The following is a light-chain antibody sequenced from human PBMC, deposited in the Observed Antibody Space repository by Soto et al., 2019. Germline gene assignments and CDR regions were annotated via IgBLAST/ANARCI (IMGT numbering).Light chain of an antibody. V-gene: IGKV3-20*01. CDR1: QSVPNSR. CDR2: DTS. J-gene: IGKJ1*01. CDR3: QQYGASPWT. Sequence: IVLTPDPDTLSLSPGERATLSCRASQSVPNSRLAWYQQKPGQAPSLVISDTSIRATGIPDRLSGSGSGIDFSLIIGRLEPEDFAVYICQQYGASPWTVGQGTKVDIK.